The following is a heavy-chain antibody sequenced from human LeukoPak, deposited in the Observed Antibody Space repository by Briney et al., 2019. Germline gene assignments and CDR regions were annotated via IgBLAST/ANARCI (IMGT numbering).Heavy chain of an antibody. CDR1: GFTFSSYA. D-gene: IGHD5-24*01. V-gene: IGHV3-30-3*01. CDR2: MSYDGTSE. J-gene: IGHJ4*02. Sequence: AGGSLRLSCAASGFTFSSYAMHWVRQAPGKGLEWVAVMSYDGTSEYYADSVRGRFTISRDHSQNMLHLQMNSLRDEDTALYYCVRDRRDGKNLAYHFDFWGQGPLVTVSS. CDR3: VRDRRDGKNLAYHFDF.